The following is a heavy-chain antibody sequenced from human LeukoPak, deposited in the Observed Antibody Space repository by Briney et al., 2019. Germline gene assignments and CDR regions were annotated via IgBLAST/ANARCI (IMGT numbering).Heavy chain of an antibody. J-gene: IGHJ5*01. Sequence: PGEPLKISCKGSGYIFTYWMGWVRQMPGKGLEWMGIIYPGEPDTTYSPSLQAQVTISDDKSISTAYLQWSSLKVSDTAMYYCARGGDYGAPDSWGQGTLVTVSS. V-gene: IGHV5-51*01. CDR2: IYPGEPDT. CDR3: ARGGDYGAPDS. D-gene: IGHD4-17*01. CDR1: GYIFTYW.